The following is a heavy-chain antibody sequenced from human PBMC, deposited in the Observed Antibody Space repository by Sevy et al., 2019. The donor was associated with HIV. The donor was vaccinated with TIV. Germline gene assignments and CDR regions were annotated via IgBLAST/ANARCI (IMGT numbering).Heavy chain of an antibody. Sequence: SDTLSLTCTVSGGTISSSSYRWGWIRQPPGKGLEWVGSIYHTGAADDNPSLKRRVTMSVDTSKNQFSLQVGSVTAADTAVYYCARWYDNNFDYWGQGALVTVSS. V-gene: IGHV4-39*01. CDR2: IYHTGAA. CDR1: GGTISSSSYR. CDR3: ARWYDNNFDY. D-gene: IGHD3-22*01. J-gene: IGHJ4*02.